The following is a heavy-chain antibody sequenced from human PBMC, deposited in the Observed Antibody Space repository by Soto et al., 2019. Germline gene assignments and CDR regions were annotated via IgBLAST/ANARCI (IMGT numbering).Heavy chain of an antibody. V-gene: IGHV5-51*01. CDR1: GYSFTSYW. Sequence: PGESLKISCKGSGYSFTSYWIGWVRQMPGKGLEWMGIIYPGDSDTRYSPSFQGQVTISADKSISTAYLQWSSPKASDPAMYYCASHATPGYSSSSGYHYGMDVWDQATTVTVTS. D-gene: IGHD6-13*01. J-gene: IGHJ6*02. CDR3: ASHATPGYSSSSGYHYGMDV. CDR2: IYPGDSDT.